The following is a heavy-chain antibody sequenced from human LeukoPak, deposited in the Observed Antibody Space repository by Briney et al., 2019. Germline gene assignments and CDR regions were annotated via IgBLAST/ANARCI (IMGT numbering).Heavy chain of an antibody. V-gene: IGHV4-39*07. CDR3: ARVHVTPVAGYGEY. CDR1: GGSISSSSYY. Sequence: PSETLSLTCTVSGGSISSSSYYWGWIRQPPGKGLEWIGSIYYSGSTYYNPSLKSRVTISVDTSKNQFSLKLSSVTAADTAVYYCARVHVTPVAGYGEYWGQGTLVTVSS. D-gene: IGHD6-19*01. CDR2: IYYSGST. J-gene: IGHJ4*02.